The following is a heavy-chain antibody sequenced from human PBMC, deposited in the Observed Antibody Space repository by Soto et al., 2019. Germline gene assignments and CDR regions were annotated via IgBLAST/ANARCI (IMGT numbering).Heavy chain of an antibody. CDR2: VSTNGGTS. D-gene: IGHD5-12*01. V-gene: IGHV3-64D*06. Sequence: GGSLRLSCAASGFTFSIYAMHWVRQAPGKGLEYVSAVSTNGGTSYYADSVKGRFTISRDNSRNTLYLQMNSLRPEDTAVYYGVKDRAPRDGYKTQPGSWGLGTRVTVSS. J-gene: IGHJ5*02. CDR3: VKDRAPRDGYKTQPGS. CDR1: GFTFSIYA.